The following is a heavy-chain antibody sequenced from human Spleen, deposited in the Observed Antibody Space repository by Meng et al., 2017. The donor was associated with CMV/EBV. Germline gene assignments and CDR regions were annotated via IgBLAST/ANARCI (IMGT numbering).Heavy chain of an antibody. CDR3: ARMTAALRYGMDV. J-gene: IGHJ6*02. CDR1: GGSISSYY. D-gene: IGHD2-2*01. Sequence: SETLSLTCTVSGGSISSYYWSWIRQPPGKGLEWIGYIYYSGSTNYNPSLKSRVTISVDTSKNQFSLKLSSVTAADTAVYYCARMTAALRYGMDVWGPGTTVTVSS. CDR2: IYYSGST. V-gene: IGHV4-59*01.